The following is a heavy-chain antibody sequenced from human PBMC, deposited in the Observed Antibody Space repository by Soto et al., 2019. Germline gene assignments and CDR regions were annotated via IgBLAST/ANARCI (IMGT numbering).Heavy chain of an antibody. CDR3: ARDCSGGSCYLIDY. V-gene: IGHV3-33*01. Sequence: GGSLRLSCAASGFTFSSYGMHWVRQAPGKGLEWVAVIWYDGSNKYYADSVKGRFTISRDNSKNTLYLQMNSLRAEDTAVYYCARDCSGGSCYLIDYWGQGTLDTVSS. J-gene: IGHJ4*02. D-gene: IGHD2-15*01. CDR2: IWYDGSNK. CDR1: GFTFSSYG.